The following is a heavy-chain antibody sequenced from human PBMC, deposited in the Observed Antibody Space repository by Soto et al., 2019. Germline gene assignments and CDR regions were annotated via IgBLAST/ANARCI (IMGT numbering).Heavy chain of an antibody. D-gene: IGHD6-13*01. Sequence: QITLEESGPTLVNPAQTLTLTCTFSGFSLSTGGVGVGWIRQPPGQALEWLALIYWDDDKHYSPSLKRRPTITKDTSKNQEVLTVTNLGPVDTATYYCAHRLSLSSTWNYGYMDVWGKGTTVTVSS. CDR1: GFSLSTGGVG. CDR2: IYWDDDK. V-gene: IGHV2-5*02. J-gene: IGHJ6*03. CDR3: AHRLSLSSTWNYGYMDV.